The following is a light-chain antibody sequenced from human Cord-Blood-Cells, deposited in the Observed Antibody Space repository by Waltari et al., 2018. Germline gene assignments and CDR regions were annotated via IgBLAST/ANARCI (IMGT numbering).Light chain of an antibody. CDR1: SSDVGRYTL. Sequence: QSALTQPASVSGSPGQSITISCTGTSSDVGRYTLVSWYQQHPGKAPKLMVYEGSKLPSGVSNRFSCSKSGNTASLTISGLQAEDEADYYCCSYAGSSTWVFGGGTKLTVL. J-gene: IGLJ3*02. CDR2: EGS. CDR3: CSYAGSSTWV. V-gene: IGLV2-23*01.